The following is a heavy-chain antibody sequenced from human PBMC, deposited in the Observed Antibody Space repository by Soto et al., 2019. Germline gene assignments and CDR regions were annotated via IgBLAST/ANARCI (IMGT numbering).Heavy chain of an antibody. V-gene: IGHV4-39*01. CDR3: ARTQYYDFWSGYYKPTYGMDV. CDR1: GGSISSSSYY. J-gene: IGHJ6*02. D-gene: IGHD3-3*01. CDR2: FYYSGST. Sequence: SETLSLTCTVSGGSISSSSYYWGWIRQSPGKGLEWIGSFYYSGSTYYSPSLRSRVTISVDTSRKQISLKLSSVTAADTAVYYCARTQYYDFWSGYYKPTYGMDVWGQGTTVTVSS.